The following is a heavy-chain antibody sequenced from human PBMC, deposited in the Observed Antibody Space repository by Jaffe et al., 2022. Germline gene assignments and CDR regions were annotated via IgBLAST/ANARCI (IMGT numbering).Heavy chain of an antibody. V-gene: IGHV1-46*03. J-gene: IGHJ4*02. CDR1: GYTFTNFF. Sequence: QVLLVQSGAEVKKPGASVKVSCKASGYTFTNFFMHWVRQAPGQGLEWMGIVNPSTGSTSFAQKFQGRVTMTRDTSTTTVYMELSSLRSEDTAVYYCARDRSISGYFDYWGQGTLLTVSS. CDR2: VNPSTGST. CDR3: ARDRSISGYFDY.